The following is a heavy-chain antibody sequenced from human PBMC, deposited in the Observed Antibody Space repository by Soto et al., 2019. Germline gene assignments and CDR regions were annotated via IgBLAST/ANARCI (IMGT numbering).Heavy chain of an antibody. D-gene: IGHD6-6*01. V-gene: IGHV5-51*01. CDR1: GYSFTSYW. Sequence: GESLKISGKGSGYSFTSYWIGWVRQMPGKGLEWMGIIYPGDSDTRYSPSFQGQVTISADKSISTAYLQWSSLKASDTAMYYCARQEAARPDYYYGMDVWGQGTTVTAP. CDR2: IYPGDSDT. CDR3: ARQEAARPDYYYGMDV. J-gene: IGHJ6*02.